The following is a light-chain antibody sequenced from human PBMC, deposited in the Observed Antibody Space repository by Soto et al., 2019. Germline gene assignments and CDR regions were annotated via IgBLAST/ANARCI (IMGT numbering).Light chain of an antibody. CDR1: QSISSW. Sequence: DIQMTQSPSTLSASVGDRVTITCRASQSISSWLAWYQQKPGKAPKLLIYKASSLESGVPSRFIDSGSETEFTLTISSLQPYDFATYYCQHYNSYPWTFGQGTKVEIK. J-gene: IGKJ1*01. V-gene: IGKV1-5*03. CDR2: KAS. CDR3: QHYNSYPWT.